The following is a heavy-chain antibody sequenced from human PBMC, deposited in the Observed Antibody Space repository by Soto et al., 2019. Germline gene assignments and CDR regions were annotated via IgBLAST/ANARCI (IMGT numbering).Heavy chain of an antibody. CDR3: ARGDSSSWSYNWFDP. Sequence: QVQLVQSGAEVKKPGASVKVSCKASEYTFTGYYMHWVRQAPGQGLEWMGWINPNSGGTNYAQKFQGRVTMTRDTSISTAYMELSRLRSDDTAVYYCARGDSSSWSYNWFDPWGQGTLVTVSS. J-gene: IGHJ5*02. D-gene: IGHD6-13*01. V-gene: IGHV1-2*02. CDR1: EYTFTGYY. CDR2: INPNSGGT.